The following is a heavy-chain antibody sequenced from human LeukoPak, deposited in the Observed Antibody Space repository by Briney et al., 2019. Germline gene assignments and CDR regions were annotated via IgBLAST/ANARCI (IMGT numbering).Heavy chain of an antibody. CDR1: GFTFNSYW. J-gene: IGHJ4*02. Sequence: SGVSLRLSCATSGFTFNSYWMSWVRQAPGKGLEWVANIKPDGSEKYYVASVTGRFTISRDNAKNPLYLQMNSLRADDTAVYYCASHSSGWFGWGQGTLVTVSS. CDR3: ASHSSGWFG. V-gene: IGHV3-7*01. CDR2: IKPDGSEK. D-gene: IGHD6-19*01.